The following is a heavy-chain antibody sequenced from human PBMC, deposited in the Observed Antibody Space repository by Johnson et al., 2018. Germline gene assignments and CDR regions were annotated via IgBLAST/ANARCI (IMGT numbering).Heavy chain of an antibody. CDR2: IHYSGCT. D-gene: IGHD3-9*01. Sequence: QVQLQESGPGLVKPSETLYLTCTVSGGSISSYYWSWIRQPQGKGLEWMGYIHYSGCTNYNPSLKRRVTISVDTSKNKFSLKLSSVTAADTAVYYCAKDGRLLRYFDWAFIFQHWCQCTLVTVSS. CDR1: GGSISSYY. V-gene: IGHV4-59*01. J-gene: IGHJ1*01. CDR3: AKDGRLLRYFDWAFIFQH.